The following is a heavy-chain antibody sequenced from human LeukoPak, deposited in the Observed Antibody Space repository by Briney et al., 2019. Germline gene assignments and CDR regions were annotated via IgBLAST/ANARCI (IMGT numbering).Heavy chain of an antibody. D-gene: IGHD3-22*01. CDR3: AKAADLWLLRNYFDY. CDR1: GFTFSNYA. CDR2: ISGSGITT. J-gene: IGHJ4*02. V-gene: IGHV3-23*01. Sequence: GGSLRPSCEASGFTFSNYAMDWVRQAPGKGLEWVSTISGSGITTYYAYSVEGRFTISRDNSKNTLYLQMNGLSAEDTAIYYCAKAADLWLLRNYFDYWGQGTLVTVSS.